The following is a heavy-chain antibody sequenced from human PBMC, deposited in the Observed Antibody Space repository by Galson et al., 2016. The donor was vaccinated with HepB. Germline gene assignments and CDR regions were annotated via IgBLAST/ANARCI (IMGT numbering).Heavy chain of an antibody. D-gene: IGHD2-21*02. V-gene: IGHV1-18*01. Sequence: SVKVSCKASGYIFDRYGMSWVRQAPGQGLEWMGWISGYNDDRKVTQKYQDRVTLTRDTTTGTAYMELTSLRSDDTAVYYCARSFSCGGDCYFSLDYWGQGALVIVSS. CDR1: GYIFDRYG. J-gene: IGHJ4*02. CDR3: ARSFSCGGDCYFSLDY. CDR2: ISGYNDDR.